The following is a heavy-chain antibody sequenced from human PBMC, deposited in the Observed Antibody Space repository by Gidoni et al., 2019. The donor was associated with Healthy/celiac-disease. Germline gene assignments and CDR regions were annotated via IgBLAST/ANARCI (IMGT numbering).Heavy chain of an antibody. J-gene: IGHJ5*02. D-gene: IGHD5-18*01. CDR3: ARDEGYSYGTINWFDP. CDR1: GGSISSGGYY. Sequence: QVQLQESGPGLVKPSQTLSLTCPVSGGSISSGGYYWSWIRQHPGKGLEWIGYIYYSGSTYYNPSLKSRVTISVDTSKNQCSLKLSSVTAADTAVYYCARDEGYSYGTINWFDPWGQGTLVTVSS. V-gene: IGHV4-31*03. CDR2: IYYSGST.